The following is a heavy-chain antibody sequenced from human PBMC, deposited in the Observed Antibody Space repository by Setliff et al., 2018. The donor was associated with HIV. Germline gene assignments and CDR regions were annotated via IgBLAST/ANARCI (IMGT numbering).Heavy chain of an antibody. CDR3: AKGIKWLHP. J-gene: IGHJ5*02. V-gene: IGHV3-53*01. CDR2: IYDDGRT. CDR1: GFTVSTNY. Sequence: LRLSCAASGFTVSTNYMTWVRQAPGKGLEWVSLIYDDGRTSYADSVKGRFTISRDTSINILYLHMNRLIAEDTAVYYCAKGIKWLHPWGQGTLVTVS.